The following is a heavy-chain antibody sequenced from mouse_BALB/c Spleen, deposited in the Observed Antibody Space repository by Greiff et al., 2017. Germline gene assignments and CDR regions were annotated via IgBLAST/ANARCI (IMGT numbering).Heavy chain of an antibody. CDR3: ARHDGGAMDY. J-gene: IGHJ4*01. V-gene: IGHV5-9-3*01. CDR1: GFTFSSYA. CDR2: ISSGGSYT. Sequence: EVQLVESGGGLVKPGGSLKLSCAASGFTFSSYAMSWVRQTPEKRLEWVATISSGGSYTYYPDSVKGRFTISRDNAKNTLYLQMSSLRSEDTAMYYCARHDGGAMDYWGQGTSVTVSS.